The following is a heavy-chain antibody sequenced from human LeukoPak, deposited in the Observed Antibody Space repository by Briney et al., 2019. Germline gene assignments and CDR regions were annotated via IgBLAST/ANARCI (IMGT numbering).Heavy chain of an antibody. CDR2: IYTSGST. V-gene: IGHV4-4*07. CDR3: ARQLAAAGTAGLDY. J-gene: IGHJ4*02. D-gene: IGHD6-13*01. CDR1: GGSISSYY. Sequence: PSETLSLTCTVSGGSISSYYWSWIRQPAGKGLEWIGRIYTSGSTNYNPSLKSRVTMSVDTSKNQFSLKLSSVTAADTAVYYCARQLAAAGTAGLDYWGQGTLSPSPQ.